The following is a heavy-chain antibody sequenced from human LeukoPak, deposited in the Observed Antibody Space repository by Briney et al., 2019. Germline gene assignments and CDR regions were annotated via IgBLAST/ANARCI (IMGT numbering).Heavy chain of an antibody. CDR2: IRSKAYGGTT. V-gene: IGHV3-49*04. Sequence: LSLTCAVYGGSFSGYYWSWVRQAPGKGLEWVGFIRSKAYGGTTKNAASVKGRFTISRDDSRSIAYLQMNSLKTEDTAMYYCTRDSSDTVVVVAALWGQGTLVTVSS. D-gene: IGHD2-15*01. J-gene: IGHJ4*02. CDR3: TRDSSDTVVVVAAL. CDR1: GGSFSGYY.